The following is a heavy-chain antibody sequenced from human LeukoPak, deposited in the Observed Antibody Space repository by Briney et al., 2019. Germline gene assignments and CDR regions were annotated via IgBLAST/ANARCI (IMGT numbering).Heavy chain of an antibody. V-gene: IGHV3-30*03. J-gene: IGHJ4*02. CDR1: GFFFNSYW. Sequence: PGGSLRLSCVTSGFFFNSYWMSWVRQAPGKGLEWVAIISNDGSRKYYAHSVEGRFTISRDNSKNTLYLQMDSLRAEDTAVYYCARDRAWNYFDYWGQGTLVTVSS. CDR3: ARDRAWNYFDY. D-gene: IGHD3-3*01. CDR2: ISNDGSRK.